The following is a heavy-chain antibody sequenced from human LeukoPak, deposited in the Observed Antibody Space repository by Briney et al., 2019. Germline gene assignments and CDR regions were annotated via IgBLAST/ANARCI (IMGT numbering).Heavy chain of an antibody. CDR2: IYYSGST. CDR3: AREKVATMAFDY. CDR1: GGSISSYY. Sequence: PSETLSLTCTVSGGSISSYYWSWIRQPPGKGLEWIGYIYYSGSTNYNPSLKSRVTISVDRSKNQFSLKLSSVTAADTAVYYCAREKVATMAFDYWGQGTLVTVSS. J-gene: IGHJ4*02. V-gene: IGHV4-59*12. D-gene: IGHD5-12*01.